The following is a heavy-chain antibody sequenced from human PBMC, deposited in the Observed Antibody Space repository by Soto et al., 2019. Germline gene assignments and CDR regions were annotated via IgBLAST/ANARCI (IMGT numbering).Heavy chain of an antibody. D-gene: IGHD3-16*01. CDR3: TAHLGEFFPPDY. CDR2: IKSRADGGTT. Sequence: EVQLVESGGDFVKPGGSLRVSCAVSGFSFSNALMSWVRQAPGKGLEWVGRIKSRADGGTTDYTAPVKGRFTISRDDSNNTVFLQMNSLKTEDTAVYYCTAHLGEFFPPDYWGQGTLFTVSS. CDR1: GFSFSNAL. J-gene: IGHJ4*02. V-gene: IGHV3-15*01.